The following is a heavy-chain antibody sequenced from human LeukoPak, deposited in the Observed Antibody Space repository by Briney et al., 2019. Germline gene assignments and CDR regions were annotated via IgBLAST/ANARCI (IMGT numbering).Heavy chain of an antibody. V-gene: IGHV3-21*01. CDR3: AGGWQQLVQH. J-gene: IGHJ1*01. CDR1: GFTFDDYG. CDR2: ISSSSSYI. D-gene: IGHD6-13*01. Sequence: PGGSLRLSCAASGFTFDDYGMNWVRQAPGKGLEWVSSISSSSSYIYYADSVKGRFTISRDNAKNSLYLQMNSLRAEDTAVYYCAGGWQQLVQHWGQGTLVTVSS.